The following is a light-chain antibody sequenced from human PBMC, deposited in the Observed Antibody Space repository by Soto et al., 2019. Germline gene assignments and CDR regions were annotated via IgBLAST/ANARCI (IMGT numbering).Light chain of an antibody. V-gene: IGKV1-9*01. Sequence: DIQLTQSPSFLSASVGDRXXIXXXASQGISSYLAWFQQKPGRAPNLLIYGASTLQSGVPSRFSGSGSGTDFTLTISNLQPEDFATYYCQQLNAYPLTFGQGTRLEIK. J-gene: IGKJ5*01. CDR2: GAS. CDR3: QQLNAYPLT. CDR1: QGISSY.